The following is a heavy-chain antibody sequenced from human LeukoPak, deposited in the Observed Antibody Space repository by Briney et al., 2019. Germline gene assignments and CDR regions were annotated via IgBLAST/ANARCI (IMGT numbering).Heavy chain of an antibody. V-gene: IGHV3-53*01. CDR3: ASSSIVGATVTFRSCAFDI. CDR1: GFTVSSNY. CDR2: IYSGGST. Sequence: PGGSLRLSCAASGFTVSSNYMSWVRQAPGKGLEWVSVIYSGGSTYYADSVKGRFTISRDNSKNTLYLQINSLRAEDTAVYYCASSSIVGATVTFRSCAFDIWGQGTMVTVSS. J-gene: IGHJ3*02. D-gene: IGHD1-26*01.